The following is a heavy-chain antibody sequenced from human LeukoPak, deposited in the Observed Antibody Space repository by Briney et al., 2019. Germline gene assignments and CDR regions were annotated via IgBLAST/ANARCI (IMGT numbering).Heavy chain of an antibody. Sequence: GASVKVSCKASGYTFTSYGISWVRQAPGQGLEWMGWISAYNGNTNYAQKLQGRVTMTTDTSTSTAYMELRSLRSDDTAVYYCARDLLNGIVVVTDWFDPWGQGTLVTVSS. D-gene: IGHD2-21*02. CDR1: GYTFTSYG. V-gene: IGHV1-18*01. J-gene: IGHJ5*02. CDR3: ARDLLNGIVVVTDWFDP. CDR2: ISAYNGNT.